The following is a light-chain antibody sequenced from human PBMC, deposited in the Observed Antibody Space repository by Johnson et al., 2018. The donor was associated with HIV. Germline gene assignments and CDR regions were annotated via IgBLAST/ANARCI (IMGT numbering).Light chain of an antibody. CDR1: RSNIGNNY. Sequence: SVLTQPPSVSAAPGQKVTISCSGSRSNIGNNYVSWYQQLPGTAPKLLIYENHKRPSGIPDRFSGSKSDTSATLGITGLKPGDEADYYCATWHSSLTSGGVFGTGTKVTVL. CDR3: ATWHSSLTSGGV. J-gene: IGLJ1*01. CDR2: ENH. V-gene: IGLV1-51*02.